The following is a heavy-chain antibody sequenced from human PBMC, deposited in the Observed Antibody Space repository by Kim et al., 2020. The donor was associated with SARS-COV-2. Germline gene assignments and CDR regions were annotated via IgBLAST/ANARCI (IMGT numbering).Heavy chain of an antibody. Sequence: SVKVSCKASGGTFSSYAISWVRQAPGQGLEWMGGIIPIFGTANYAQKFQGRVTITADESTSTAYMELSSLRSEDTAVYYCARGIVATTRFDYWGQGTLVTVSS. CDR3: ARGIVATTRFDY. CDR2: IIPIFGTA. CDR1: GGTFSSYA. J-gene: IGHJ4*02. V-gene: IGHV1-69*13. D-gene: IGHD5-12*01.